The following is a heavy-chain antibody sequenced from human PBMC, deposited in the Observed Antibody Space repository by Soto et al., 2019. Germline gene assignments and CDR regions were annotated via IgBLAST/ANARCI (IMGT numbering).Heavy chain of an antibody. D-gene: IGHD6-19*01. CDR2: IIPIFGTA. CDR1: GGTFSSYA. Sequence: SVKVSCKASGGTFSSYAISWVRQAPGQGLEWMGGIIPIFGTANYAQKFQGRVTITADESTSTAYMELSSLRSEDTAVYYCARSQQWLDHGQAYYYGMDVWGQGTTVTVSS. CDR3: ARSQQWLDHGQAYYYGMDV. J-gene: IGHJ6*02. V-gene: IGHV1-69*13.